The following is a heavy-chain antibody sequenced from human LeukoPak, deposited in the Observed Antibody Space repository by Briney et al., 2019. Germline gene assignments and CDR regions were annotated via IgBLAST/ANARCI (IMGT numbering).Heavy chain of an antibody. Sequence: GESLKISCKGSGYRFTSYWIGWVRQMPGKGLEWMGIINPGDSDTIYSPSFQGQVTISADKSISTAYLQWSSLKASDTAIHYCARGYCSGGTCYAGFDYWGQGTLVTVSS. V-gene: IGHV5-51*01. D-gene: IGHD2-15*01. J-gene: IGHJ4*02. CDR1: GYRFTSYW. CDR3: ARGYCSGGTCYAGFDY. CDR2: INPGDSDT.